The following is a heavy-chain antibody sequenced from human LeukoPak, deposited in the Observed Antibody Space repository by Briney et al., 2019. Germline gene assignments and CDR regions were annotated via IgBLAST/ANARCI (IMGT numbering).Heavy chain of an antibody. Sequence: KASETLSLTCTVSGGSISSYYWSWIRQPPGKGLEWIGYIYYSGSTNYNPSLKSRVTISVDTSRNQFSLKLSSVTAADTAVYYCARDAAVPAVWNGAFDIWGQGTMVTVSS. CDR2: IYYSGST. V-gene: IGHV4-59*12. J-gene: IGHJ3*02. CDR1: GGSISSYY. CDR3: ARDAAVPAVWNGAFDI. D-gene: IGHD2-2*01.